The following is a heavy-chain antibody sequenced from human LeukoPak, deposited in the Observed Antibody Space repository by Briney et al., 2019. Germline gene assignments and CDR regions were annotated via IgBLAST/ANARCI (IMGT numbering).Heavy chain of an antibody. Sequence: GGSLRLSCAASEISFSSSWMHWVRQGPGKGLVWVSRVNSDGTRTNYADSVKGRFAISRDNAKNMLYLQMNSLRAEDTAVYYCAKDSLSPYYDILTGYYSPYYFDYWGQGTLVTVSS. CDR1: EISFSSSW. J-gene: IGHJ4*02. CDR2: VNSDGTRT. CDR3: AKDSLSPYYDILTGYYSPYYFDY. V-gene: IGHV3-74*01. D-gene: IGHD3-9*01.